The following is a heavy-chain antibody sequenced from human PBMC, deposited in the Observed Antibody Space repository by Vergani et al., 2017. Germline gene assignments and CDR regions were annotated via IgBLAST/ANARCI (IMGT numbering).Heavy chain of an antibody. Sequence: EVHLEESGGGLVQPGGSLRLSCAASGFTFGDYYMAWIRLAPGKGLDWVASIKRDGTETFYVDSVKGRFTISRDNAKTTLYLQMNSLRDEDRGVYYCAKGVYCSSTSCYEGRGYYYGMGVWGQGTTVTFSS. CDR1: GFTFGDYY. D-gene: IGHD2-2*01. J-gene: IGHJ6*02. CDR3: AKGVYCSSTSCYEGRGYYYGMGV. V-gene: IGHV3-7*01. CDR2: IKRDGTET.